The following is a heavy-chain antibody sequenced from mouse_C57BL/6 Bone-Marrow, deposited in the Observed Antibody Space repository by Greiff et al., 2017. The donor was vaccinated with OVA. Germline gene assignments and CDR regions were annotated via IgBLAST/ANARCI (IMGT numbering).Heavy chain of an antibody. CDR3: ALARV. J-gene: IGHJ2*01. Sequence: VKLVESGAELVMPGASVKLSCKASGYTFTSYWMHWVKQRPGQGLEWIGEIDPSDSYTNYNQKFKGKSTLTVDKSSSTAYMQLSSLTSEDSAVYYCALARVWGQGTTLTVSS. D-gene: IGHD6-1*01. CDR1: GYTFTSYW. V-gene: IGHV1-69*01. CDR2: IDPSDSYT.